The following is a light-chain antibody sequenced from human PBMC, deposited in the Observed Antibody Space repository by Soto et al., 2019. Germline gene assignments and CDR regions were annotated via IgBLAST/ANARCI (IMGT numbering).Light chain of an antibody. CDR1: SSDVGGYNY. CDR3: SSYAGSNLYV. J-gene: IGLJ1*01. Sequence: SVLTKPPSGTSSHGHSVTISYTRTSSDVGGYNYVSWYQQHPGKAPKLMIYEVSKRPSGVPDRFSGSKSGNTASLTVSGLQAEDEADYYCSSYAGSNLYVFGTGTKVTVL. CDR2: EVS. V-gene: IGLV2-8*02.